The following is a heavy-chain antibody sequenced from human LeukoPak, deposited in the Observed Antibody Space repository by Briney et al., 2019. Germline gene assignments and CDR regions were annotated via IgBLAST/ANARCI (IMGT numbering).Heavy chain of an antibody. V-gene: IGHV4-59*12. CDR3: ARGPQSALWFGELLTGWFDP. CDR2: MYYSGST. CDR1: GGSISSYY. Sequence: PSQTLSLTCTVSGGSISSYYWSWIRQPPGKGLEWIGYMYYSGSTNYNPSLKSRVTISVDTSKNQFSLKLSSVTAADTAVYYCARGPQSALWFGELLTGWFDPWGQGTLVTVPS. D-gene: IGHD3-10*01. J-gene: IGHJ5*02.